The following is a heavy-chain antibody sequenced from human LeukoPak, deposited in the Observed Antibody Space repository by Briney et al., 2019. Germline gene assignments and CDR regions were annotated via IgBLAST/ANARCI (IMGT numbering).Heavy chain of an antibody. Sequence: GGSLRLSCAASGFTVSSLAMHWVRQAPGKGLEWVSLISWDSTNTYYADSVKGRFTISRDNRKNSLFLQMNSLRTEDTALYYCAKKGGTMFFDHWGQGTLVTVSS. D-gene: IGHD3-3*01. V-gene: IGHV3-43*02. CDR3: AKKGGTMFFDH. J-gene: IGHJ5*02. CDR1: GFTVSSLA. CDR2: ISWDSTNT.